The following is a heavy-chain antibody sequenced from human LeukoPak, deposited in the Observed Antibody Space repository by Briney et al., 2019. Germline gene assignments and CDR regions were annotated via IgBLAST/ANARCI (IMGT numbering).Heavy chain of an antibody. J-gene: IGHJ6*02. V-gene: IGHV1-46*01. CDR1: GYTFTSYY. D-gene: IGHD2-2*01. Sequence: ASVKVSCKASGYTFTSYYMYWVRQAPGQGLEWMGIINPSGGSTSYAQKFQGRVTMTRETSTSTVYMELSSLRSEDTAVYYCAREKEGYCSSTSCYDYPYYGMDVWGQGTTVTVSS. CDR3: AREKEGYCSSTSCYDYPYYGMDV. CDR2: INPSGGST.